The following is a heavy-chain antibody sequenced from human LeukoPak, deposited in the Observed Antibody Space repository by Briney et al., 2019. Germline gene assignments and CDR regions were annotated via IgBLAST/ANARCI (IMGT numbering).Heavy chain of an antibody. CDR2: IIPIFGTA. Sequence: SVKVSCKASGGTFSSYAISWVRQAPGQGLEWMGGIIPIFGTANYAQKFQGRVTITADKSPSTAYMELSSLRSEDTAVYYCARAGDYGSGSLAFDIWGQGTMVTVSS. V-gene: IGHV1-69*06. CDR3: ARAGDYGSGSLAFDI. J-gene: IGHJ3*02. D-gene: IGHD3-10*01. CDR1: GGTFSSYA.